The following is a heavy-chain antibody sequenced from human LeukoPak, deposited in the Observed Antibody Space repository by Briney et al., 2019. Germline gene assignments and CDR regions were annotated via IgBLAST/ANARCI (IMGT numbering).Heavy chain of an antibody. CDR2: ISYDGSNK. CDR3: AREYSSSWYYYYYMDV. D-gene: IGHD6-13*01. V-gene: IGHV3-30*04. CDR1: GFTFSSYA. Sequence: PGGSLRLSCAASGFTFSSYAMHWGRQAPGKGLEWVAVISYDGSNKYYADSVKGRFTISRDNSKNTLYLQMNSLRAEDTAVYYCAREYSSSWYYYYYMDVWGKETTVTVSS. J-gene: IGHJ6*03.